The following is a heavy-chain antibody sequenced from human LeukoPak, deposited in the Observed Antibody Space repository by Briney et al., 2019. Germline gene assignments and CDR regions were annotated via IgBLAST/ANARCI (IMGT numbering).Heavy chain of an antibody. CDR3: AREGNGLLSKDFDY. V-gene: IGHV1-2*02. CDR1: GFTFTDYY. J-gene: IGHJ4*02. Sequence: GASVKVSCKSSGFTFTDYYIHWVRQAPGQGLEWMGYIGPHSSATSSPQEFQGRVTMTRDTYMSTAYMELTRLTSDDTAVYYCAREGNGLLSKDFDYWGQGTLVTVSS. CDR2: IGPHSSAT. D-gene: IGHD2/OR15-2a*01.